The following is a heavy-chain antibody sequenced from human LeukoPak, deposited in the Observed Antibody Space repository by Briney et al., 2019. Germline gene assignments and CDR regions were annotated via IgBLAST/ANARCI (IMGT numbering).Heavy chain of an antibody. CDR2: IKQDGSEK. D-gene: IGHD2-2*01. J-gene: IGHJ6*04. CDR1: GFTFSSYW. Sequence: PGGSLRPSCAASGFTFSSYWMSWVRQAPGKGLEWVANIKQDGSEKYYVDSVKGRFTISRDNAKNSLYLQMNSLRAEDTAVYYCAREGIYCSSTSCYPDYYYYYGMDVWGKGTTVTVSS. CDR3: AREGIYCSSTSCYPDYYYYYGMDV. V-gene: IGHV3-7*03.